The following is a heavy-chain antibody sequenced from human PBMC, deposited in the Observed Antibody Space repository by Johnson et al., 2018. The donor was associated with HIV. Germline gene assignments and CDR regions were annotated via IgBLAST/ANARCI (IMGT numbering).Heavy chain of an antibody. CDR3: ARDRLWFGVSDAFDI. Sequence: VQLVESGGGVVQPGGSLRLSCAASGFTFSDYYMSWIRQAPGKGLEWVANINQDGLENTYVDFVRGRVTISRDNTKNSLYLQMNSRRAEDTAVYYCARDRLWFGVSDAFDIWGQGTMVTVSS. J-gene: IGHJ3*02. D-gene: IGHD3-10*01. V-gene: IGHV3-7*01. CDR1: GFTFSDYY. CDR2: INQDGLEN.